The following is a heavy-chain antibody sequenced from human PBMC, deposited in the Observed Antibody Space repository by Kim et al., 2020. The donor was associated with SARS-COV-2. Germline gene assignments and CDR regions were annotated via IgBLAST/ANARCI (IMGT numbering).Heavy chain of an antibody. D-gene: IGHD3-10*01. V-gene: IGHV3-30*02. Sequence: DSVKGRFTISRDNSKNTLYRQMNSLRAEDTAVYYCAKDQLSRGVICGMDVWGQGTTVTVSS. J-gene: IGHJ6*02. CDR3: AKDQLSRGVICGMDV.